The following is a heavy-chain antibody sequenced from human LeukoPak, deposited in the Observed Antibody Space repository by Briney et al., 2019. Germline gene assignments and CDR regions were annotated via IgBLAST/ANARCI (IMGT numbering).Heavy chain of an antibody. CDR3: ARVVSGDYYYYYMDV. CDR2: INSDGSST. D-gene: IGHD3-10*01. V-gene: IGHV3-74*01. J-gene: IGHJ6*03. CDR1: GFTFRSYA. Sequence: GGSLRLSCAASGFTFRSYAMSWVRQAPGKGLVWVSRINSDGSSTSYADSVKGRFTISRDNAKNTLYLQMDSLRAEDTAVYYCARVVSGDYYYYYMDVWGKGTTVTVSS.